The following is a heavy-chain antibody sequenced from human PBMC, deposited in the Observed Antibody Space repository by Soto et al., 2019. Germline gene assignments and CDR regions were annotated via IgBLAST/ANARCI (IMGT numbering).Heavy chain of an antibody. J-gene: IGHJ3*02. Sequence: SVKVSCKASGGTFSSYAISWVRQAPGQGLEWMGGTIPIFGTANYAQKFQGRVTITADESTSTAYMELSSLRSEDTAVYYCARDGVGTAINDAFESWGQGTMVTV. CDR1: GGTFSSYA. V-gene: IGHV1-69*13. CDR2: TIPIFGTA. D-gene: IGHD2-21*02. CDR3: ARDGVGTAINDAFES.